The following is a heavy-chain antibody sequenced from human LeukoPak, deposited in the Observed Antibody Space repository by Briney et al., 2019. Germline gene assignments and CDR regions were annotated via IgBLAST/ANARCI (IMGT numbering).Heavy chain of an antibody. CDR2: IKQDGSEK. D-gene: IGHD2-15*01. Sequence: GGSLRLSCAASGFTFSSYWMSWVRQAPGKGLEWVANIKQDGSEKYYVDSVKGRFTISRDNAKNSLYLQMNSLRAEDTAVYYCARDRKRVVVVAPDAFDIWGQGTMVTVSS. CDR3: ARDRKRVVVVAPDAFDI. V-gene: IGHV3-7*01. CDR1: GFTFSSYW. J-gene: IGHJ3*02.